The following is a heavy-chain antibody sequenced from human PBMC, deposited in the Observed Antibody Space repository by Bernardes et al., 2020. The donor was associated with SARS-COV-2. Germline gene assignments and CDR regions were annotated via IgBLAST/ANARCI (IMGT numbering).Heavy chain of an antibody. Sequence: GGSLSLSCAASGLSVSNNYMSWVRQAPGKGLEWVSVIYSNGNTYYADSVKGRFTTSRDSFQNTLSLQMNSLGAEDTAIYYCARDYPDPADWGQGTLVTVSS. J-gene: IGHJ4*02. CDR3: ARDYPDPAD. CDR1: GLSVSNNY. D-gene: IGHD6-13*01. CDR2: IYSNGNT. V-gene: IGHV3-66*01.